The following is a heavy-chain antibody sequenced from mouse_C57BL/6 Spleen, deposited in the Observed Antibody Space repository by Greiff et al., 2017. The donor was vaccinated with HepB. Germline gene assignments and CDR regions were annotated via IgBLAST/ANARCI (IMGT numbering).Heavy chain of an antibody. CDR2: IYPGSGNT. Sequence: QVQLKQSGAELVRPGASVKLSCKASGYTFTDYYINWVKQRPGQGLEWIARIYPGSGNTYYNEKFKGKATLTAEKSSSTAYMQLSSLTSEDSAVYFCARGDYDYLDYWRQGTTLTVSS. CDR1: GYTFTDYY. CDR3: ARGDYDYLDY. D-gene: IGHD2-4*01. V-gene: IGHV1-76*01. J-gene: IGHJ2*01.